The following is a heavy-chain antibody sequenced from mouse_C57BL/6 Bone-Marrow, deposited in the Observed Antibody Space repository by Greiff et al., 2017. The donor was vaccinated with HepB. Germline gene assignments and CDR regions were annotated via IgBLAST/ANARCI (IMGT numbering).Heavy chain of an antibody. CDR3: ERRFAY. CDR2: INPSTGGT. J-gene: IGHJ3*01. CDR1: GYSFTGYY. V-gene: IGHV1-42*01. Sequence: EVQLQQSGPELVKPGASVKISCKASGYSFTGYYMNWVKQSPEKSLEWIGEINPSTGGTTYNQKFKAKATLTVDKSSSTAYMQLKSLTSEDSAVYYCERRFAYWGQGTLVTVSA.